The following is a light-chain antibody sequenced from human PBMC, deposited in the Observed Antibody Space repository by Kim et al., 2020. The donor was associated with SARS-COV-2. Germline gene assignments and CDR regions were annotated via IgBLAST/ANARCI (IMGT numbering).Light chain of an antibody. Sequence: DIQMTQSPSTLSASVGDRVTITCRASQTLSGRLAWYQQKPGKAPKLLIFDASTLESGVPSRFRGSGSGTDFILTISSLQPDDSATYCCQPRRTFGQGTKVDIK. V-gene: IGKV1-5*01. J-gene: IGKJ1*01. CDR1: QTLSGR. CDR2: DAS. CDR3: QPRRT.